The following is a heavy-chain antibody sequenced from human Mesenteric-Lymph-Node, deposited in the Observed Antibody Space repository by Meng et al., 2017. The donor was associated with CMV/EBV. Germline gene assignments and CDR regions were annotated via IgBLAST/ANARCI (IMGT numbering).Heavy chain of an antibody. V-gene: IGHV1-46*01. CDR1: GYTFTSYY. J-gene: IGHJ4*02. CDR3: ARESTTNCYSH. CDR2: INPSGGST. Sequence: GGSLRLSCKASGYTFTSYYIHWVRQAPGQGLEWMGLINPSGGSTDSAQKFQGRLTMTRDTSTSTVYMDLSSLRSEDTAVYYCARESTTNCYSHWGQGTLVTVSS. D-gene: IGHD2-2*02.